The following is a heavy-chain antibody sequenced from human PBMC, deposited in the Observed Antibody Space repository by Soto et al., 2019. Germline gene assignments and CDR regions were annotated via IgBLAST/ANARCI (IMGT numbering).Heavy chain of an antibody. CDR2: ISYDGSNK. CDR3: AREGGTGYFQH. CDR1: GFTFSSYA. D-gene: IGHD2-15*01. Sequence: PGGSLRLSCAASGFTFSSYAMHWVRQAPGKGLEWVAVISYDGSNKYYADSVKGRFTISRDNSKNTLYLQMNSLRAEDTAVYYCAREGGTGYFQHWGQGTLVTVSS. J-gene: IGHJ1*01. V-gene: IGHV3-30-3*01.